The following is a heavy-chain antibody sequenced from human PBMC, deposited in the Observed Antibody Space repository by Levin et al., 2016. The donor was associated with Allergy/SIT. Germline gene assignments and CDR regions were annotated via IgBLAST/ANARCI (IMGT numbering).Heavy chain of an antibody. D-gene: IGHD2-8*01. J-gene: IGHJ4*02. CDR2: INPNSGGT. CDR3: AREGVPRNKYYFDY. Sequence: ASVKVSCKASGYTFTGYYMHWVRQAPGQGLEWMGWINPNSGGTNYAQKFQGRVTMTRDTSISTAYMELSRLRSDDTAVYYCAREGVPRNKYYFDYWSQGTLVTVSS. CDR1: GYTFTGYY. V-gene: IGHV1-2*02.